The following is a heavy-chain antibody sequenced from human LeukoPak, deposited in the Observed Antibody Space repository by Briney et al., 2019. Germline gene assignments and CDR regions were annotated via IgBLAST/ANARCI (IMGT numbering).Heavy chain of an antibody. J-gene: IGHJ5*02. CDR2: IWYDGSNK. CDR3: ASRATVTTDRFWFDP. D-gene: IGHD4-11*01. CDR1: GFTFSNYG. V-gene: IGHV3-33*01. Sequence: GGSLRLSCAASGFTFSNYGMHWVRQAPGKGLEWVGTIWYDGSNKYYSDSVRGRFTISRDNSKNTLYLQMNSLRAEDTAVYYCASRATVTTDRFWFDPWGQGTLVTVSS.